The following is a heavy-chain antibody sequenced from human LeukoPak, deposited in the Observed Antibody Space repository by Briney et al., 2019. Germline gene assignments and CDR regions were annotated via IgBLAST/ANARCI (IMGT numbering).Heavy chain of an antibody. CDR3: ASHGGSSWSFDY. V-gene: IGHV1-8*01. Sequence: ASVKVSCKASGYTFTSYDINWVRQATGQGLEWMGWMNPNSGNTGYAQKFQGRVTMTRDTSISTAYMELSRLRSDDTAVYYCASHGGSSWSFDYWGQGTLVTVSS. J-gene: IGHJ4*02. CDR1: GYTFTSYD. D-gene: IGHD6-13*01. CDR2: MNPNSGNT.